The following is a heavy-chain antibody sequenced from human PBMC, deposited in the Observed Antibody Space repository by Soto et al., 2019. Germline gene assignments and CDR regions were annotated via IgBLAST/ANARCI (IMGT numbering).Heavy chain of an antibody. Sequence: PGGSLRLSCAASGFTFSSYSMNWVRQAPGKGLEWVSSISSSGSYIYYADSVKGRFTISRDNAKNSLYLQMNSLRAEDTAVYYCPRDLAGYLDYWGQGTLVTVSS. J-gene: IGHJ4*02. V-gene: IGHV3-21*01. CDR2: ISSSGSYI. D-gene: IGHD5-18*01. CDR1: GFTFSSYS. CDR3: PRDLAGYLDY.